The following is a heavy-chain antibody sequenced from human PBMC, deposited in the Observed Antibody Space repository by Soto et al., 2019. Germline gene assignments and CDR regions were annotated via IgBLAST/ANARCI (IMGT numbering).Heavy chain of an antibody. CDR2: IGKAGDT. V-gene: IGHV3-13*01. D-gene: IGHD6-13*01. CDR3: KRGAAGFDY. Sequence: EVQLVESGGDLVQPGGSLRLSCAASGFTFSSYDFHWVRQTTGKGLEWVSGIGKAGDTYYAGSVKGRFTTSRENAKNSLYLQMNSLRAGDTAVYYCKRGAAGFDYWGQGTLVTVSS. J-gene: IGHJ4*02. CDR1: GFTFSSYD.